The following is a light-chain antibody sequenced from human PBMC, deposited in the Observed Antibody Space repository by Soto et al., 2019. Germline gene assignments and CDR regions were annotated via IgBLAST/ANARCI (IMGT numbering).Light chain of an antibody. CDR3: QQSYSSPPT. J-gene: IGKJ1*01. CDR1: QSITTY. Sequence: DIQMTQSPSSLSASVGDRVTITCRASQSITTYLNWYQQKPGKAPKLLIYTASSLQSGVPSRFSGRRSGTDFTLTINSLQTEDFATYDCQQSYSSPPTFGQGTKVEIK. V-gene: IGKV1-39*01. CDR2: TAS.